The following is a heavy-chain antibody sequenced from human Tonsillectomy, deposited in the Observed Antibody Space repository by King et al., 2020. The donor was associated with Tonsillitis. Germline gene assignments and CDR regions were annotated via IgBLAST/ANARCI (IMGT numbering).Heavy chain of an antibody. V-gene: IGHV3-30*01. CDR2: ISYDGSNK. D-gene: IGHD5-18*01. CDR1: GFTFSSYA. Sequence: VQLVESGGGVVQPGRSLRLSCAASGFTFSSYAMHWVRQAPGKGLDWVAVISYDGSNKYYADSVKGRITISRDDSKNTLYLQMNSLRSEDTAVYYCAREDSWIHLSFDYWGQGTLVTVSS. CDR3: AREDSWIHLSFDY. J-gene: IGHJ4*02.